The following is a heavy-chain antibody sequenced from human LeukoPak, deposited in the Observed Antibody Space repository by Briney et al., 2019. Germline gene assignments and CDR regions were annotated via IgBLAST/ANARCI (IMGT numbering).Heavy chain of an antibody. CDR3: ARLAVATPFYFDY. J-gene: IGHJ4*02. CDR1: GGPISISSYY. D-gene: IGHD6-19*01. Sequence: PSETLSLTCTVSGGPISISSYYWGWIRQPPGKGLEWIGSIYYSGSTYYNPSLKSRVTISVDTSKNQFSLKVNSVTAADTAVYYCARLAVATPFYFDYWGQGTLVTVSS. V-gene: IGHV4-39*07. CDR2: IYYSGST.